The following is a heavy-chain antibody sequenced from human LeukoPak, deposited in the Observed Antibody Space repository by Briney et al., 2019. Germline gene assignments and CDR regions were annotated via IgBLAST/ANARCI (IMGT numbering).Heavy chain of an antibody. D-gene: IGHD2-21*01. V-gene: IGHV4-4*02. CDR2: IYHSGST. Sequence: SGTLSLTCAVSGGSISSSNWWSWVRQPPGKGLEWIGEIYHSGSTNYNPSLKSRVTISVDKSKNQFSLKLSSVTAADTAVYYCARHKAPLTRQLLNRPYAFDIWGQGTMVTVSS. J-gene: IGHJ3*02. CDR3: ARHKAPLTRQLLNRPYAFDI. CDR1: GGSISSSNW.